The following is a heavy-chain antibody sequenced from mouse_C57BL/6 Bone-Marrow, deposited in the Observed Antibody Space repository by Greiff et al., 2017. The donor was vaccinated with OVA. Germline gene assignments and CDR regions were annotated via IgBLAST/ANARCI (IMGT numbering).Heavy chain of an antibody. D-gene: IGHD2-4*01. J-gene: IGHJ1*03. V-gene: IGHV1-59*01. Sequence: QVQLQQPGAELVRPGTSVKLSCKASGYTFTSYWMHWVKQRPGQGLEWIGVIDPSDSYTNYNQKFKGKATLTVDTSSSTAYMQLSSLTSEDSAVYYCARPIYYDYRYWYFDVWGTGTTVTVSS. CDR3: ARPIYYDYRYWYFDV. CDR2: IDPSDSYT. CDR1: GYTFTSYW.